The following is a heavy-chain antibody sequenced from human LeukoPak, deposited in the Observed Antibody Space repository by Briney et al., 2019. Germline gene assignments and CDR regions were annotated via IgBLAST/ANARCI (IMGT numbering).Heavy chain of an antibody. D-gene: IGHD5-18*01. J-gene: IGHJ4*02. CDR1: GFTFSSYA. CDR3: AKEVPEIQLWPVPFDY. CDR2: ISGSGGST. Sequence: GGSLRLSCAASGFTFSSYAMSWVRQAPGKGLEWVSAISGSGGSTYYADSVKGRFTVSRDNSKNTLYLQMNSLRAEDTAVYYCAKEVPEIQLWPVPFDYWGQGTLVTVSS. V-gene: IGHV3-23*01.